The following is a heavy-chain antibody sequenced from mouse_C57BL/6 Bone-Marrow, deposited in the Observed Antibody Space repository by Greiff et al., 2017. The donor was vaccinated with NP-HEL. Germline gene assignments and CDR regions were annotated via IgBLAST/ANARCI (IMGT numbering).Heavy chain of an antibody. V-gene: IGHV1-74*01. CDR1: GYTFTSYW. J-gene: IGHJ4*01. D-gene: IGHD1-1*01. Sequence: QVQLQQPGAKLVKPGASVKVSCKASGYTFTSYWMHWVKQRPGQGLEWIGRIHPSDSDTNYNQKFKGKATLTVDKSSSTAYMQLSSLTSEDSAVYYCAILITTVVAPYAMDYWGQGTSVTVSS. CDR2: IHPSDSDT. CDR3: AILITTVVAPYAMDY.